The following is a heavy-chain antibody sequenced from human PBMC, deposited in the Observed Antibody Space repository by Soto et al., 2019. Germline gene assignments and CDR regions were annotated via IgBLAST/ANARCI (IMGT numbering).Heavy chain of an antibody. CDR2: IYYSGST. D-gene: IGHD6-13*01. J-gene: IGHJ6*02. CDR3: ARVTDSSSTRYGMDV. V-gene: IGHV4-59*01. CDR1: GGSISSYY. Sequence: SETLSLTCTVSGGSISSYYWSWIRQPPGKGLEWIGYIYYSGSTNYNPSLKSRVTISVDTSKNQFSLKLSSVTAADTAVYYCARVTDSSSTRYGMDVWGQGTTVTVSS.